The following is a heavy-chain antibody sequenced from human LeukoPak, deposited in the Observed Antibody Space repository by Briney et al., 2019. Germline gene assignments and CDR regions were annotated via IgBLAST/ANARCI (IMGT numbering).Heavy chain of an antibody. CDR3: AKLVGSLGWLPDY. CDR1: GFTVSSNY. CDR2: IYSGGST. D-gene: IGHD5-24*01. Sequence: GGSLRLSCAASGFTVSSNYMSRVRQAPGKGLEWVSVIYSGGSTYYADSVKGRFTISRDNSKNTLYLQMNSLRAEDTAVYYCAKLVGSLGWLPDYWGQGTLVTVSS. J-gene: IGHJ4*02. V-gene: IGHV3-66*01.